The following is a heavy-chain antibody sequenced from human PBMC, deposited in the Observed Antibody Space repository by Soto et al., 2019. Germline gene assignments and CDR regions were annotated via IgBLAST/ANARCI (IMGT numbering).Heavy chain of an antibody. D-gene: IGHD2-2*01. CDR1: GYTFTSYG. CDR3: ARVSCEGSTSCYREDYYYYYYMDV. V-gene: IGHV1-18*01. J-gene: IGHJ6*03. CDR2: ISAYNGNT. Sequence: QVQLVQSGAEVKKPGASVKVSCKASGYTFTSYGISWVRQAPGQGLEWMGWISAYNGNTNYAQKLQGRVTMTTDTSTSTAYMELRSLRSDDTAVYYCARVSCEGSTSCYREDYYYYYYMDVWGKGTTVTVSS.